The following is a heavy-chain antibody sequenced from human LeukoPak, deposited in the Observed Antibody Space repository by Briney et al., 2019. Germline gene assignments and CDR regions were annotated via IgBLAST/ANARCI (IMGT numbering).Heavy chain of an antibody. Sequence: GGSLRLSCAASGFTFSSYAMSWVRQAPGKGLEWVSAISGSGGSTYYADSVKGRFTISRDNSKNTLYLQMNSLRAEDTAVYYCARLSPYYYDSSGPPDYWGQGTLVTVS. V-gene: IGHV3-23*01. CDR1: GFTFSSYA. CDR3: ARLSPYYYDSSGPPDY. CDR2: ISGSGGST. D-gene: IGHD3-22*01. J-gene: IGHJ4*02.